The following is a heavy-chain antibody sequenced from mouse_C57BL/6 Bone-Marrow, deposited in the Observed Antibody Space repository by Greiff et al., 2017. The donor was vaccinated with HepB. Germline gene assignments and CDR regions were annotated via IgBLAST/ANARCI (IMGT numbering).Heavy chain of an antibody. J-gene: IGHJ4*01. CDR3: TRGGDYDYGYAMDY. V-gene: IGHV1-5*01. CDR1: GYTFTSYW. D-gene: IGHD2-4*01. Sequence: VQLQQSGTVLARPGASVKMSCKPSGYTFTSYWMHWVKQRPGQGLEWIGAIYPGNSDTSYNQKFKGKAKLTAVTSASTAYMELSSLTNEDSAVYYCTRGGDYDYGYAMDYWGQGTSVTVSS. CDR2: IYPGNSDT.